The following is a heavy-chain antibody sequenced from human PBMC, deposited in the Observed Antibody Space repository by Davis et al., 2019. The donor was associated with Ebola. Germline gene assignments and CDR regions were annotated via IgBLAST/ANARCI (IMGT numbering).Heavy chain of an antibody. CDR3: ARRYRSYYYYYMDV. CDR1: GGSISSYY. Sequence: PSETLSLTCTVSGGSISSYYWSWIRQPPGKGLEWIGYIYYSGSTNYNPSLKSRVTISVDTSKNQFSLKLSSVTAADTAVYYCARRYRSYYYYYMDVWGKGTTVTVSS. V-gene: IGHV4-59*01. J-gene: IGHJ6*03. CDR2: IYYSGST. D-gene: IGHD3-16*02.